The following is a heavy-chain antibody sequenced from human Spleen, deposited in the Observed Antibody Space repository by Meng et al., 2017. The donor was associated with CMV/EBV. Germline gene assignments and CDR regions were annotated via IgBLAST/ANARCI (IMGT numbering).Heavy chain of an antibody. V-gene: IGHV1-69*05. D-gene: IGHD2-2*01. Sequence: SVKVSCKASGGTFSSYAISWVRQAPGQGLEWMRGIIPIFGTANYAQKFQGRVTISTDESTRTAYMQLSSLRSEDTAVYYCAADHPYQLLSYFDYWGQGTLVTVSS. CDR2: IIPIFGTA. CDR1: GGTFSSYA. CDR3: AADHPYQLLSYFDY. J-gene: IGHJ4*02.